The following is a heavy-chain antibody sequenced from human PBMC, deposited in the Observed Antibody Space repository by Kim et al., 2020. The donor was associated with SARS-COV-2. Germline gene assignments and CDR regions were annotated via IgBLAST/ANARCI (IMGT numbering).Heavy chain of an antibody. CDR1: GFTFSTYA. V-gene: IGHV3-23*01. J-gene: IGHJ4*02. Sequence: GGSLRLSCAASGFTFSTYAMSWVRQAPGKGLEWVSAISGSGCSTYYADSVKGRFTISRDNSKNTLYLQMNSLRAEDTAVYYCAKDLWSGAGENFDSWGQGALVTVSS. CDR3: AKDLWSGAGENFDS. D-gene: IGHD3-10*01. CDR2: ISGSGCST.